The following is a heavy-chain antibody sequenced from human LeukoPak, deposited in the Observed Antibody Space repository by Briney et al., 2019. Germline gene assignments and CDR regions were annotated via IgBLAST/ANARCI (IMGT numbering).Heavy chain of an antibody. CDR1: GHTFSTYS. CDR3: ARGGVHYYYYMDV. D-gene: IGHD2-8*01. Sequence: SVRVSCKASGHTFSTYSIIWVRQAPGQGLEGMGGIIPIFRTPNYAQKFQVRVTITADESTSTAFMELSSLRYEDTVVYYCARGGVHYYYYMDVWGKGTTVTVS. J-gene: IGHJ6*03. CDR2: IIPIFRTP. V-gene: IGHV1-69*01.